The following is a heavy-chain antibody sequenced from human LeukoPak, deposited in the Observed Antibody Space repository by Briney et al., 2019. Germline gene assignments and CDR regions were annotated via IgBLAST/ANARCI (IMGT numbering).Heavy chain of an antibody. CDR2: ISSSSSYI. CDR1: GFTFSSYS. D-gene: IGHD6-19*01. Sequence: PGGSLRLSCAASGFTFSSYSMNWVRQAPGKGLEWVSSISSSSSYIYYADSVKGRFTISRDNAKNSLYLQMNSLRAEDTAVYYCARDPPHSSDWFWEGYWGQGTLVTVSS. CDR3: ARDPPHSSDWFWEGY. V-gene: IGHV3-21*01. J-gene: IGHJ4*02.